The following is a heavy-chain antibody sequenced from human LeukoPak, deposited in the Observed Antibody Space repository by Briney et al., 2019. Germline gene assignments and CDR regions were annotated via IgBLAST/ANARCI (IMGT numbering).Heavy chain of an antibody. Sequence: GESVKISCKGSGYRFTNYWIGWVRQMPGKGLEWMGLIYPGDSDTRYSPSFQGQVTISADKSITTAYLQWSSLKASDTAMYYCAIGGDSSTSCYRCFDFWGQGTLVTVSS. CDR3: AIGGDSSTSCYRCFDF. CDR2: IYPGDSDT. CDR1: GYRFTNYW. J-gene: IGHJ4*02. V-gene: IGHV5-51*01. D-gene: IGHD2-2*02.